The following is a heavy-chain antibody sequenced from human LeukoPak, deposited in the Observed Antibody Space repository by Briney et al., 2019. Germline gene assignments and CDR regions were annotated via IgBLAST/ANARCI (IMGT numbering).Heavy chain of an antibody. CDR2: IYYSGNT. CDR1: GGSISTYY. J-gene: IGHJ4*02. D-gene: IGHD3-16*01. CDR3: ARRVTGRGTFYFDY. V-gene: IGHV4-59*08. Sequence: SETLSLTCTLSGGSISTYYWTWIRQPPGKGLEWLGYIYYSGNTNYNPALKSRVTISLDTSRNQFSLKLNSVTAADTAVYYCARRVTGRGTFYFDYWGQGSLVIVSS.